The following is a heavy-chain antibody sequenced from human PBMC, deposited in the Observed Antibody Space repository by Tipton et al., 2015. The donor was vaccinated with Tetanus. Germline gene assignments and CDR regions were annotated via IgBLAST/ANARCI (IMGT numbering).Heavy chain of an antibody. CDR2: VSDSGST. CDR1: GGSISSADYY. Sequence: TLSLTCTVSGGSISSADYYWSWIRQPPGKGLEWTGYVSDSGSTYSSPSLRSRIIISVDTSKNQFSLILSSVTAADTAVYYCARATPSGSYFVRYYSMDVWGQGTTVVVSS. CDR3: ARATPSGSYFVRYYSMDV. D-gene: IGHD3-22*01. V-gene: IGHV4-30-4*01. J-gene: IGHJ6*02.